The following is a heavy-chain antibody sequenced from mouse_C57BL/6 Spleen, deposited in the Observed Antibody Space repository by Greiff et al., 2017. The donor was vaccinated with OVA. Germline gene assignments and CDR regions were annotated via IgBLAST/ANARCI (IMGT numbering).Heavy chain of an antibody. Sequence: QVQLQQSGAELVKPGASVKLSCKASGYTFTEYTIHWVKQRSGQGLEWIGRFYPVSGGRKYNEKFKDKATLTADKSSSTVYMELSRLPSEDSAVYFREYHEELGRAYWGQGTALTVSS. CDR1: GYTFTEYT. CDR2: FYPVSGGR. D-gene: IGHD3-3*01. J-gene: IGHJ2*01. V-gene: IGHV1-62-2*01. CDR3: EYHEELGRAY.